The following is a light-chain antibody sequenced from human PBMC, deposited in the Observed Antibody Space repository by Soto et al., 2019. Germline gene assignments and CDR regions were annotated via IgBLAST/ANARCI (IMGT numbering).Light chain of an antibody. V-gene: IGLV2-23*01. CDR3: CSYVGATTYV. J-gene: IGLJ1*01. CDR1: SSTVGGFNV. Sequence: SALTRPASVSGYPGQSITISCTGTSSTVGGFNVVSWYQQHPGKAPKVIIYEGIKRPSGVSNRFSGSNSGSTASLTISGLQAEDEADYYCCSYVGATTYVFGTGTKVTV. CDR2: EGI.